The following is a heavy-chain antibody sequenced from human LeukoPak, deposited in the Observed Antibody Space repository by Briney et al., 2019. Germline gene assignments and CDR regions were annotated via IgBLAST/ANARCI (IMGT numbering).Heavy chain of an antibody. CDR3: ARDVHSDYDYYAMDV. J-gene: IGHJ6*02. CDR1: GFTFSSYS. CDR2: ISTTSTYI. D-gene: IGHD4-11*01. Sequence: PGGSLRLSCAASGFTFSSYSVNWVRQAPGKGREWVASISTTSTYIYYADSVKGRFTISRDNAKSSLYLQMNSLRAEDTAVYYCARDVHSDYDYYAMDVWGQGTTATVSS. V-gene: IGHV3-21*01.